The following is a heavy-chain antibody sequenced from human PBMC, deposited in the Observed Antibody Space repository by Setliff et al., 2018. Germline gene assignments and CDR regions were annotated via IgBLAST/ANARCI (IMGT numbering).Heavy chain of an antibody. J-gene: IGHJ3*01. D-gene: IGHD1-26*01. Sequence: SETLSLTCTVSGGSISNYYWSWIRQPAGKGLEWIGRIYTSGSTNYNPSLKSRVTMSVDTSKNQFSLKLSSVTAADTAVYYCARKGISALSGAFDLWGQGTMVTVSS. CDR2: IYTSGST. CDR3: ARKGISALSGAFDL. V-gene: IGHV4-4*07. CDR1: GGSISNYY.